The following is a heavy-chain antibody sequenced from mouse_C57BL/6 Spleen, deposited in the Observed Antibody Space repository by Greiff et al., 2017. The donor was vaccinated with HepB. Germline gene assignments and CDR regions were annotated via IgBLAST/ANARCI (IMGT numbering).Heavy chain of an antibody. Sequence: VQLQQSGPELVKPGASVKIPCKASGYTFTDYNMDWVKQSHGKSLEWIGDINPNNGGNIYNQKFKGKATLTVDKSSSTAYMELRSLTSEDTSVYYCARPYDGYPHWYFDVWGTGTTVTVSS. CDR2: INPNNGGN. CDR1: GYTFTDYN. J-gene: IGHJ1*03. D-gene: IGHD2-3*01. V-gene: IGHV1-18*01. CDR3: ARPYDGYPHWYFDV.